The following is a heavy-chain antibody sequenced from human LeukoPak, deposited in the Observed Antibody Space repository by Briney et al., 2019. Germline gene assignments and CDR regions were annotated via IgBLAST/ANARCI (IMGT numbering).Heavy chain of an antibody. CDR1: GFTFDDYA. J-gene: IGHJ4*02. CDR3: AKTTVTGNYFDY. V-gene: IGHV3-23*01. D-gene: IGHD4-11*01. Sequence: GGSLRLSCAASGFTFDDYAMSWVRQAPGKGLEWVSAISGSGGSTYYADSVKGRFTISRDNSKNTLYLQMNSLRAEDTAVYYCAKTTVTGNYFDYWGQGTLVTVSS. CDR2: ISGSGGST.